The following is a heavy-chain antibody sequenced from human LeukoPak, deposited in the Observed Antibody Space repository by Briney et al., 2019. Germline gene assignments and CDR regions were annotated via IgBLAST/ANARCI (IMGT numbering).Heavy chain of an antibody. D-gene: IGHD3-16*02. CDR2: IKQDGSEK. CDR1: GFTFSSYW. CDR3: ARDVVTSLNIVKYYYYGMDV. Sequence: PGGSLRLSCAASGFTFSSYWMSWVRQAPGKGLEWVANIKQDGSEKYYVDSVKGRFTISRDNAKNSLYLQMNSLRAEDTAVYYCARDVVTSLNIVKYYYYGMDVWGQGTTVTVSS. V-gene: IGHV3-7*01. J-gene: IGHJ6*02.